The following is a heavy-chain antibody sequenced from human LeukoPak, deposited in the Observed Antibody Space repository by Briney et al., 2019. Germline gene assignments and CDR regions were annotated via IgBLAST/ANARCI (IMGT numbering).Heavy chain of an antibody. CDR3: AREGSGSGWYFDY. CDR2: TSYDGSNK. Sequence: GGSLRLSCAASGFTFSSYGMHWVRQAPGKGLEWVAVTSYDGSNKYYADSVKGRFTISRDNSKNTLYLQMNSLRAEDTAVYYCAREGSGSGWYFDYWGQGTLVTVSS. CDR1: GFTFSSYG. J-gene: IGHJ4*02. V-gene: IGHV3-30*03. D-gene: IGHD6-19*01.